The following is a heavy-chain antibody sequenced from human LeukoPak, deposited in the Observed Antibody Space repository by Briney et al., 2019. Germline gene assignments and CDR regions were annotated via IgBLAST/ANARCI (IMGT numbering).Heavy chain of an antibody. CDR1: GFGLSVLS. V-gene: IGHV1-24*01. J-gene: IGHJ6*03. CDR3: ASPGDYGDQHSRAPFYYYYYMDV. Sequence: WASVKVSCKISGFGLSVLSIHWMRQAPGKGLEWVGGIRPETGEPIYAQKFQGRVTVTEDTVTDTGYMELRSLTSDDTAVYYCASPGDYGDQHSRAPFYYYYYMDVWGKGTTVTVSS. D-gene: IGHD4-17*01. CDR2: IRPETGEP.